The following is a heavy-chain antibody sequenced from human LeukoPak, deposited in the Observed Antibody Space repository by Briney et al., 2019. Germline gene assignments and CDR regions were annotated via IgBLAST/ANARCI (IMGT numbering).Heavy chain of an antibody. CDR3: AKGRGWYYFDY. Sequence: SETLSLTCAVYGGSFSGYYWSWIRQPPGKGLEWIGEINHSGSTNYNPSLKSRVTISVDTSKNQFSLKLSSVTAADTAVYYCAKGRGWYYFDYWGQGTLVTVSS. V-gene: IGHV4-34*01. J-gene: IGHJ4*02. CDR1: GGSFSGYY. D-gene: IGHD6-19*01. CDR2: INHSGST.